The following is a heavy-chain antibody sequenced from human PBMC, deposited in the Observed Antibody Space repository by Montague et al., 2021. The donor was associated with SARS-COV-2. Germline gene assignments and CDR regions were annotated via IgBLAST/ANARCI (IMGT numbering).Heavy chain of an antibody. CDR2: IYTSGRT. D-gene: IGHD3-10*01. J-gene: IGHJ6*02. CDR3: ARDRPRSYYYGSGTYTWGGYGMDV. V-gene: IGHV4-4*07. CDR1: GGSINSYY. Sequence: SETLSLTCSVSGGSINSYYWSWIRQLAGKGLEWIGRIYTSGRTNHSPSLKSRVTISVDTSRNHLSLKLTSVTAADTALYYCARDRPRSYYYGSGTYTWGGYGMDVWGQGTTVTVSS.